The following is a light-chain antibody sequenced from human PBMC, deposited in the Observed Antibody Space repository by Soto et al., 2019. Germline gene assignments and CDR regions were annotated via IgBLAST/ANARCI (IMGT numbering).Light chain of an antibody. Sequence: ENVFTLSPATLSLSKGERATLSCRASQSVSTYLAWYQQRPGQAPRLLIYDASYRATDIPPRFSGSGSGTDFTLTISSLEPEDFAVYYCQQRRSWPPTITFGQGTRLEIK. CDR1: QSVSTY. V-gene: IGKV3-11*01. CDR2: DAS. CDR3: QQRRSWPPTIT. J-gene: IGKJ5*01.